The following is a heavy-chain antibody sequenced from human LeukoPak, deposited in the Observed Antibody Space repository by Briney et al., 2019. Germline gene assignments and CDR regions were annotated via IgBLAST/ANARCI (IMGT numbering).Heavy chain of an antibody. CDR3: ARHLLVVVVAADRWFDP. J-gene: IGHJ5*02. Sequence: PSETLSLTCTVSGGSISSSSYYWGWIRQPPGKGLEWIGSIYCSGSTYYNPSLKSRVTISVDTSKNQFSLKLSSVTAADTAVYYCARHLLVVVVAADRWFDPWGQGTLVTVSS. V-gene: IGHV4-39*01. CDR1: GGSISSSSYY. D-gene: IGHD2-15*01. CDR2: IYCSGST.